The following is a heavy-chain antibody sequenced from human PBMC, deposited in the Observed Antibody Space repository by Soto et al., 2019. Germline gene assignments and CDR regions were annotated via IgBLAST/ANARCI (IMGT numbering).Heavy chain of an antibody. CDR1: GFTFTNYA. Sequence: PGGSLRLSCAASGFTFTNYAIHWVRQAPGKGLEWVALISYDGNNDYYADSVKGRFTISRDNSKNTLSLQMNNLRGDDTAVYFYARVWSPEADRFWGDHYDGPVYYYAIAVWGQGTTVTVSS. CDR2: ISYDGNND. CDR3: ARVWSPEADRFWGDHYDGPVYYYAIAV. D-gene: IGHD3-3*01. V-gene: IGHV3-30-3*01. J-gene: IGHJ6*02.